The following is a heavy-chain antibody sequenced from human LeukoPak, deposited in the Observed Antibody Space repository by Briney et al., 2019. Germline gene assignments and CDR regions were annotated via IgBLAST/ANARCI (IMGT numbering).Heavy chain of an antibody. CDR2: IRSKAYGGTT. CDR3: TRSLKVPGRYCSGGSCYSGRDY. V-gene: IGHV3-49*03. Sequence: PGGSLRLSCTASGFTFGDYAMSWFRQAPGKGLEWVGFIRSKAYGGTTEYAASVKGRFTISRDDSKSIAYLQMNSLKTEDTAVYYCTRSLKVPGRYCSGGSCYSGRDYWGQGTLVTVSS. D-gene: IGHD2-15*01. CDR1: GFTFGDYA. J-gene: IGHJ4*02.